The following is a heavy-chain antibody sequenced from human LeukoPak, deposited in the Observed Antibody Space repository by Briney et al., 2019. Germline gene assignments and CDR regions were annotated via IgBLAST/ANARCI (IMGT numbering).Heavy chain of an antibody. J-gene: IGHJ4*02. CDR1: GGSFSGFS. D-gene: IGHD2-2*01. CDR2: IYYSGST. V-gene: IGHV4-39*01. CDR3: ARPQGYQLLDFEY. Sequence: NPSETLSLTCAVSGGSFSGFSWSWIRQPPGKGLEWIGSIYYSGSTYYNPSLKSRVTISVDTSKNQFSLKLSSVTAADTAVYYCARPQGYQLLDFEYWGQGTLVTVSS.